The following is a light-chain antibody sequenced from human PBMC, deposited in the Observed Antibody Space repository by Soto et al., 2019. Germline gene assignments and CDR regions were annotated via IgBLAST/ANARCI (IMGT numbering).Light chain of an antibody. CDR2: YAS. V-gene: IGKV3-15*01. CDR3: QQYNNWPLT. J-gene: IGKJ1*01. Sequence: EIVMTQSPATLSVSPGERATLSCRASQSVSSNLAWYQQKAGQAPRLLIYYASTRATGIPARFSGSGSGTEFTLTISSLQSEDFAVYYCQQYNNWPLTFGQGTRVEIK. CDR1: QSVSSN.